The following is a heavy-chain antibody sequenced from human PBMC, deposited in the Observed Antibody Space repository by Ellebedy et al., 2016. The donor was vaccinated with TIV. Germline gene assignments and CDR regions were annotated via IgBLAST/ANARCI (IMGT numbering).Heavy chain of an antibody. J-gene: IGHJ4*02. CDR3: ATDPYGTWLSGH. CDR2: IHRGGST. Sequence: GESLKIPCAVPGFTVSSNYMSSVRQAPGKGLEWVSAIHRGGSTYYADSVKDRFTISRDNSKNTLYLQMNSLRAEDTAVYYCATDPYGTWLSGHWGQGTLVTVSS. D-gene: IGHD3-9*01. V-gene: IGHV3-66*01. CDR1: GFTVSSNY.